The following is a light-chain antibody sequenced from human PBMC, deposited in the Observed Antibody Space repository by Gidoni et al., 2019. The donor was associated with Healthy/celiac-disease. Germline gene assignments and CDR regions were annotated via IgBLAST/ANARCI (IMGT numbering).Light chain of an antibody. V-gene: IGKV1-9*01. CDR1: QGISSY. CDR3: QQLNSYPSWT. CDR2: AAS. Sequence: DIQLTQSPSFLSASVGDRVTITCWASQGISSYLAWYQQKPGKAPKLLIYAASPLQSGVPSRFSGSGAGTAVTLTISSLQHADFATYYCQQLNSYPSWTFGQXTKVEIK. J-gene: IGKJ1*01.